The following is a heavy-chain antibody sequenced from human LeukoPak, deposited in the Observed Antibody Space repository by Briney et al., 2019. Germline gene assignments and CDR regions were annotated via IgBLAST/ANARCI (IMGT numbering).Heavy chain of an antibody. CDR1: GFTFSSYW. J-gene: IGHJ4*02. CDR2: IKQDGSEK. D-gene: IGHD4-17*01. Sequence: PGGSLRLSCAASGFTFSSYWMSWVRQAPGKWRERVANIKQDGSEKYYVDSVKGRFTISRDNAKNSLYLQMNSLRAEDTAVYYCARDAVHDYGDYSDYWGQGTLVTVSS. V-gene: IGHV3-7*03. CDR3: ARDAVHDYGDYSDY.